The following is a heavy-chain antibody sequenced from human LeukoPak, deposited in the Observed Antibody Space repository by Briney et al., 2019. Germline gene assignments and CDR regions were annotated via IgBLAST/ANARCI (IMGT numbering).Heavy chain of an antibody. CDR2: ISYDGSNK. CDR1: GFTFSSYA. CDR3: ARDRRRGYSYGSDGMDV. D-gene: IGHD5-18*01. Sequence: GGSLRLSCAASGFTFSSYAIHWVRQAPGKGLEWVAVISYDGSNKYYADSVKGRFTISRDNSKNTLYLQMNSLRAEDTAVYYCARDRRRGYSYGSDGMDVWGQGTTVTVSS. V-gene: IGHV3-30-3*01. J-gene: IGHJ6*02.